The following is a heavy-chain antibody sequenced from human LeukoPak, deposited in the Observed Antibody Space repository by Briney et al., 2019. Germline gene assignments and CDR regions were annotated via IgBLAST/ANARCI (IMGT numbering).Heavy chain of an antibody. D-gene: IGHD4-17*01. V-gene: IGHV4-59*01. CDR1: GGSISSYY. Sequence: SETLSLTCTVSGGSISSYYWSWIRQPPGKGLEWIGYMFNRGSTNYNPSLKSRVTISIDTSKNQFSLKLSSVTAADTAVYYCARVPHFGDYGWFDPWGQGTLVTVSS. J-gene: IGHJ5*02. CDR2: MFNRGST. CDR3: ARVPHFGDYGWFDP.